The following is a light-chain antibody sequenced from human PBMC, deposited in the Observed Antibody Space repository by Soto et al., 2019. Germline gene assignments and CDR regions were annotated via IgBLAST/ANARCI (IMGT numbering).Light chain of an antibody. J-gene: IGLJ2*01. CDR2: EVT. CDR1: STDLGGYTY. V-gene: IGLV2-14*01. CDR3: ASYTSIITLI. Sequence: QSALTQPASVSGSPGQSITISCTGTSTDLGGYTYVSWYQQRPGKPPKLIIYEVTKRPSGISNRFSASKSGNTASLTISGLQTEDEADYYCASYTSIITLIFGGGTKVTVL.